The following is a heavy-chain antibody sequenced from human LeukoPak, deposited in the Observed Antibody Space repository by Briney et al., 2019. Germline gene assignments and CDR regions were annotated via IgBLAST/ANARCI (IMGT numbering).Heavy chain of an antibody. J-gene: IGHJ6*04. CDR2: IWYDGSNK. Sequence: PGGSLRLSRAASGFTFSSYAMHWVRQAPGKGLEWVAVIWYDGSNKYYADSVKGRFTISRDNSKNTLYLQMNSLRAEDTAVYYCAREGSIAAAGTYYYYGMDVWGKGTTVTVSS. CDR3: AREGSIAAAGTYYYYGMDV. V-gene: IGHV3-33*08. D-gene: IGHD6-13*01. CDR1: GFTFSSYA.